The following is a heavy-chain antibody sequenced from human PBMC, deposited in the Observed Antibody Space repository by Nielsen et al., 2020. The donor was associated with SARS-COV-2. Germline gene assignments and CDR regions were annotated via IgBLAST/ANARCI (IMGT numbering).Heavy chain of an antibody. V-gene: IGHV3-9*01. Sequence: SCAASGFTFDDYAMHWVRQAPGKGLEWVSGISWNSGSIGYADSVKGRFTISRDNAKNSLYLQMNSLRAEDTALYYCASSPSYYYGMDVWGQGTTVTVSS. CDR1: GFTFDDYA. CDR3: ASSPSYYYGMDV. J-gene: IGHJ6*02. D-gene: IGHD2-15*01. CDR2: ISWNSGSI.